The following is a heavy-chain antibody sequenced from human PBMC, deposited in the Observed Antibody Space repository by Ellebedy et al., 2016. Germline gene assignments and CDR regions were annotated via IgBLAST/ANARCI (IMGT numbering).Heavy chain of an antibody. V-gene: IGHV3-30*14. J-gene: IGHJ4*02. D-gene: IGHD1-26*01. CDR2: ISYDESYK. Sequence: GESLKISCAASGFTFSSHAMHWVRQSPGKGLEWVAIISYDESYKDHADSVKGRFTISRDSSKNTLYLQMSSLRAEDTAVYYCARGRWGTATTDIDYWGQGTLVTVSS. CDR3: ARGRWGTATTDIDY. CDR1: GFTFSSHA.